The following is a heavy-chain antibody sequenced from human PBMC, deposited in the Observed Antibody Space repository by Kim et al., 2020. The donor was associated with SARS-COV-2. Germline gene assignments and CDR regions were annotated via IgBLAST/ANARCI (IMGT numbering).Heavy chain of an antibody. V-gene: IGHV3-53*04. CDR3: ARDLYYYGIDV. J-gene: IGHJ6*02. CDR2: SP. Sequence: SPFYADAVKGRFTSSRHKSKSTLYLQMNSLRGEDTAVYYCARDLYYYGIDVWGQGTTVTVSS.